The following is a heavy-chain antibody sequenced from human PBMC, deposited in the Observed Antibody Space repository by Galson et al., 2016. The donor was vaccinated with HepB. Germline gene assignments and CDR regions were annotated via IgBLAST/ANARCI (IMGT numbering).Heavy chain of an antibody. V-gene: IGHV3-21*01. CDR3: ASDNLRGWSGPTPMDV. CDR1: GFTFSSYN. J-gene: IGHJ6*02. CDR2: LDYSSSYI. D-gene: IGHD3-3*01. Sequence: SLRLSCAASGFTFSSYNMNWVRQAPGKGLEWVSSLDYSSSYIYYADSVKGRFTISRDNAKNSLYLQMSSLRAEDTAVYYCASDNLRGWSGPTPMDVWGQGTTVTVSS.